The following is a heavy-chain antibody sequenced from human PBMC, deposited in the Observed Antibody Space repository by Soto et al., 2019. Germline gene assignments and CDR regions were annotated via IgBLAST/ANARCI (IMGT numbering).Heavy chain of an antibody. V-gene: IGHV3-33*03. CDR3: AVNILTGYYRETMDV. CDR1: GFTFSSYG. J-gene: IGHJ6*02. D-gene: IGHD3-9*01. Sequence: HVQLVESGGGVVQPGRSLRLSCAATGFTFSSYGMHWVRQAPGKGLEWVATIWHDGSNKYYEDSGKGRFTISRDNSKNTLYLQMNSLRAEDTAVYHCAVNILTGYYRETMDVWGQGTTVPVSS. CDR2: IWHDGSNK.